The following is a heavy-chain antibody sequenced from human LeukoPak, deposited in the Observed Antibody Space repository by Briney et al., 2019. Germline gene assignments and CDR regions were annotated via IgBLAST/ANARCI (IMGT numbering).Heavy chain of an antibody. J-gene: IGHJ6*03. CDR1: GGSFSDYY. Sequence: SETLSLTCAVYGGSFSDYYWSWIRQPPGKGLESIGEINHSGSTNYNPSLKSRVTISVDTSKNQFSLKLSSVTAADTAVYYCARRHRYYYMDVWGKGTTVTVSS. V-gene: IGHV4-34*01. CDR2: INHSGST. CDR3: ARRHRYYYMDV.